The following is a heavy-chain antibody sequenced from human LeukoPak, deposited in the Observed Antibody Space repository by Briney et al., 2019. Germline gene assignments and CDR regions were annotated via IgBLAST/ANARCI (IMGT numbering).Heavy chain of an antibody. J-gene: IGHJ4*02. CDR1: GFTFSSYN. CDR3: ARDLRIVSGSYLDY. D-gene: IGHD1-26*01. Sequence: PGGSLRLSCAASGFTFSSYNMNWVRQAPGKGLEWVSSISSTSSYIYYADSVKGRFISSRDNTKNSLYLQMNSLRAEDTAIYYCARDLRIVSGSYLDYWGQGTLVTVSS. V-gene: IGHV3-21*01. CDR2: ISSTSSYI.